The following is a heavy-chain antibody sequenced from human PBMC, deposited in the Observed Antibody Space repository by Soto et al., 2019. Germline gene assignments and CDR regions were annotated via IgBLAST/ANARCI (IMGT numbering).Heavy chain of an antibody. Sequence: QLLQSGGGLVQPGGSLRLSCAVSGFSLGPYGVTWVRQTPEKGLEWVTGFSGGSGAIFYADSVRGRFTISRDSSTAYLQMNNLRPEATAVYFCARWNGFGDSWGQGSLVTVSS. V-gene: IGHV3-23*01. CDR3: ARWNGFGDS. CDR2: FSGGSGAI. D-gene: IGHD1-1*01. CDR1: GFSLGPYG. J-gene: IGHJ4*02.